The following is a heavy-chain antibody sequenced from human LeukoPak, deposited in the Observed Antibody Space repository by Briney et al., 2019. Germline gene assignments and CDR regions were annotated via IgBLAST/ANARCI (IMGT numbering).Heavy chain of an antibody. CDR3: ARDAGHSAYGCDV. V-gene: IGHV3-48*01. Sequence: GGSLRLSCAASGFIFSQYSMNWVRQAPGKGLEWVSHIRYTSETFYADSVKGRFTISRDVARNSLYLQMNNLRVEDTAIYYCARDAGHSAYGCDVWGQGTLVTVSS. D-gene: IGHD5-12*01. CDR2: IRYTSET. CDR1: GFIFSQYS. J-gene: IGHJ4*02.